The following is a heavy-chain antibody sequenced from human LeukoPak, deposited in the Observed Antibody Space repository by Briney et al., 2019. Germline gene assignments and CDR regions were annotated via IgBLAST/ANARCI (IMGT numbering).Heavy chain of an antibody. V-gene: IGHV4-39*01. CDR3: ARHVRVYGSGSYFDY. J-gene: IGHJ4*02. Sequence: KSSETLSLTCTVSGGSISSYYWGWIRQPPGKGLEWIGSIYYSGSTYYNPSLKSRVTISVDTSKNQFSLKLSSVTAADTAVYYCARHVRVYGSGSYFDYWGQGTLVTVSS. D-gene: IGHD3-10*01. CDR2: IYYSGST. CDR1: GGSISSYY.